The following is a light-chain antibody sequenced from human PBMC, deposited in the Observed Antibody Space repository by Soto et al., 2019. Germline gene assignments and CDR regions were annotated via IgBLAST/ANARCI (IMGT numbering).Light chain of an antibody. CDR2: LNSDGSH. V-gene: IGLV4-69*01. CDR1: SGHSSYA. J-gene: IGLJ2*01. CDR3: QTWGSGIRV. Sequence: QTVVTQSPSASASLGASVKLTCTLSSGHSSYAIAWHQQQPEKGPRHLMKLNSDGSHSKGDGIPDRFSGSSSGAERYLTISSLQSEDEADYYCQTWGSGIRVFGGGTKLTVL.